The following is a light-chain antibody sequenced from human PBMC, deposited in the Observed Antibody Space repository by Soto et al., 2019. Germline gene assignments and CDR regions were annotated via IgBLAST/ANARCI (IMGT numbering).Light chain of an antibody. CDR2: DVT. CDR3: SSYTSISTYV. Sequence: QSVLTQPASVSGSPGHSITISCTGTSSDVGGYNFVSWYQQHPDKAPKLMIYDVTNRPSGVSNRFSGSKSGNTASLTISGLQAEDEADYYCSSYTSISTYVFGTGTKVTV. V-gene: IGLV2-14*01. J-gene: IGLJ1*01. CDR1: SSDVGGYNF.